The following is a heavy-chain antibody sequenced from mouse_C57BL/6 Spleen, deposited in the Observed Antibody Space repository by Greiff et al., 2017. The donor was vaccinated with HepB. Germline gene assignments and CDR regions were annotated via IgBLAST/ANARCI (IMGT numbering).Heavy chain of an antibody. D-gene: IGHD1-1*01. Sequence: VQLKESGAELVRPGASVKLSCTASGFNIKDYYMHWVKQRPEQGLEWIGRIDPEDGDTEYAPKFQGKATMTADTSSNTAYLQLSSLTSEDTAVYYCTRGPITTVPLDYWGQGTTLTVSS. CDR2: IDPEDGDT. CDR1: GFNIKDYY. J-gene: IGHJ2*01. CDR3: TRGPITTVPLDY. V-gene: IGHV14-1*01.